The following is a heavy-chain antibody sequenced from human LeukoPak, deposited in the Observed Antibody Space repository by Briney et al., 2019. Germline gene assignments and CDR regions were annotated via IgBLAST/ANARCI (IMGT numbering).Heavy chain of an antibody. CDR1: GDSINGYY. CDR3: ARDNLEAGINDAFDI. J-gene: IGHJ3*02. Sequence: PSETLSLTCTVSGDSINGYYWDWIRQGAGKGLEWIGRIHTSGSTNYNLSVKSRLTMSVDTSKNQFSLRLSSVTAADTAVYYCARDNLEAGINDAFDIWGQGTMVTVSS. CDR2: IHTSGST. V-gene: IGHV4-4*07. D-gene: IGHD6-13*01.